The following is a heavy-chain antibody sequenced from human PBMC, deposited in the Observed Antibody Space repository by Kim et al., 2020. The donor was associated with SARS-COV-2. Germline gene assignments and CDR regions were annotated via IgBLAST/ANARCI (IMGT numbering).Heavy chain of an antibody. D-gene: IGHD3-10*01. CDR3: ARKSVVVRPDRGYAFDI. V-gene: IGHV3-66*01. Sequence: VKGRFTISRDNSKNTLYLQMNSLRAEDTAVYYCARKSVVVRPDRGYAFDIWGQGTMVTVSS. J-gene: IGHJ3*02.